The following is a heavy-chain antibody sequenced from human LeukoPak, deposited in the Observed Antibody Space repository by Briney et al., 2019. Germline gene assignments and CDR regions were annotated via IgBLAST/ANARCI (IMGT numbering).Heavy chain of an antibody. CDR3: SRESASGSQIDY. CDR2: INSDGSST. V-gene: IGHV3-74*01. Sequence: GGSLRLSCAASGFTFMNYWMHWVRQAPGEGLVWVSRINSDGSSTSYADSVKGRFTISRDNAKNTLYLQMNILRAEDTAVYYCSRESASGSQIDYWGQGSLLTVSS. CDR1: GFTFMNYW. D-gene: IGHD3-10*01. J-gene: IGHJ4*02.